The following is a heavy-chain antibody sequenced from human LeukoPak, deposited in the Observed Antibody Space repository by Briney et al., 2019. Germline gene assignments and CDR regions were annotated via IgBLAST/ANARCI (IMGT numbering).Heavy chain of an antibody. Sequence: SETLSLTCTVSGGSISSYYWSWIWQPLGKGLEWIGYIYYSGSTNYNPSLKSRVTISVDTSKNQFSLKLSSVTAADTAVYYCARGYCSGGSCPGGWFDPWGQGTLVTVSS. V-gene: IGHV4-59*13. CDR3: ARGYCSGGSCPGGWFDP. CDR1: GGSISSYY. CDR2: IYYSGST. J-gene: IGHJ5*02. D-gene: IGHD2-15*01.